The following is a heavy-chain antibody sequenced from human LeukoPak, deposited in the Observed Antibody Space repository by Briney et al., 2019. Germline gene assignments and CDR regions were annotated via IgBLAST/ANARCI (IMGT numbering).Heavy chain of an antibody. D-gene: IGHD5-12*01. CDR1: GGSISSYY. Sequence: PSETLSLTCTVSGGSISSYYWSWIRQPPGKGLEWIGYIYYSGSTNYNPSLKSRVTISVDTSKNQFSLKLSSVTAADTAVYYCARPPSPRYSGYDLVSWGQGTLVTVSS. J-gene: IGHJ4*02. V-gene: IGHV4-59*08. CDR3: ARPPSPRYSGYDLVS. CDR2: IYYSGST.